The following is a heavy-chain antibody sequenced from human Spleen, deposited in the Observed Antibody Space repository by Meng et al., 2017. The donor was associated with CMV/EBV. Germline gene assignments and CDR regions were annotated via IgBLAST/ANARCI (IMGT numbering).Heavy chain of an antibody. CDR2: IYYSGST. J-gene: IGHJ4*02. D-gene: IGHD2-15*01. V-gene: IGHV4-59*01. CDR1: GGSISSYY. Sequence: GSLRLSCTVSGGSISSYYWSWIRQPPGKGLEWIGYIYYSGSTKYNPSLKSRVTISVDTSKNQFSLKLSSVTAADTAVYYCAKFIGYCSGGSCPWYFDYWGQGTLVTVSS. CDR3: AKFIGYCSGGSCPWYFDY.